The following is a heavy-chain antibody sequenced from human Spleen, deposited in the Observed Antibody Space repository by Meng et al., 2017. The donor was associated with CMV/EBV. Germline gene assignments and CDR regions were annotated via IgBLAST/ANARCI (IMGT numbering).Heavy chain of an antibody. V-gene: IGHV3-9*01. Sequence: SLKISCVASGFRIDDHAMHWVRQVPGKGLEWVSGITWNSEKTAYADSVRGRFTVSRDNANNSLSLQLDNLRPGDTAFYYCAKDMGGAFNWYAWFDLWGQGSLVTVSS. CDR3: AKDMGGAFNWYAWFDL. D-gene: IGHD6-13*01. J-gene: IGHJ5*02. CDR1: GFRIDDHA. CDR2: ITWNSEKT.